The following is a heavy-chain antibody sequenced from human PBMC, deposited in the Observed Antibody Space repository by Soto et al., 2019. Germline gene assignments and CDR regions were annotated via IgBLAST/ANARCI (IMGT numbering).Heavy chain of an antibody. Sequence: QLVESGGGLVQPGGSLRLSCAASGFTLSFYWMIWVRQAPGKGLEWVANIKQDGSETYYADSVKGRFTISRDXAKXXLYLQMNSLRGEDTAVYYCARETSAVSHWGRGTLVTVSS. J-gene: IGHJ4*02. CDR1: GFTLSFYW. CDR2: IKQDGSET. V-gene: IGHV3-7*01. CDR3: ARETSAVSH.